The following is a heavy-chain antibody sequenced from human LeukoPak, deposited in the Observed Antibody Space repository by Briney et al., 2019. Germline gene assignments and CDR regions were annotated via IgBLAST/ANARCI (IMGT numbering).Heavy chain of an antibody. CDR1: GYTFTIFH. CDR3: ARESTFRLLRNVSDI. V-gene: IGHV1-46*01. CDR2: INPSDGST. D-gene: IGHD5-12*01. Sequence: APVKVSCKASGYTFTIFHIHWVRQAPGQGLEWMGMINPSDGSTNYAQKFQGRVTMTSDMSTSTVAMDLSSLRSDDTAVYYCARESTFRLLRNVSDIWGQGTMVTVSS. J-gene: IGHJ3*02.